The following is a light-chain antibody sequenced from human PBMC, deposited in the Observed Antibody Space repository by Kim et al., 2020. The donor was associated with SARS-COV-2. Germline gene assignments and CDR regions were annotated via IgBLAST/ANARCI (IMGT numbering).Light chain of an antibody. CDR3: LQHADYPRT. CDR1: QGISNY. J-gene: IGKJ1*01. CDR2: VAS. Sequence: DIQMTQSPSAMSASIGDRVSITCRASQGISNYLAWFQQKPGKVPKRLIYVASNLQSGVPSRFSGSGSGTEFTLTVSSLQPEDFAIYSCLQHADYPRTFGQGTNLEI. V-gene: IGKV1-17*03.